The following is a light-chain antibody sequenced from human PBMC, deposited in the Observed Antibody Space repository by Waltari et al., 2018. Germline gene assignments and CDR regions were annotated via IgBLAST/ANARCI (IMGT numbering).Light chain of an antibody. CDR3: LLHFGCDQLV. J-gene: IGLJ3*02. CDR2: SST. Sequence: QTVVTQEPSLTVSPGGTVTLTCASSTGPVASAHYPSWFQQMPGQAPRALIFSSTNKYSCTPARFSGSLLGGKAALTLSSVQPEDEADYYCLLHFGCDQLVIGGGTRLTVL. CDR1: TGPVASAHY. V-gene: IGLV7-43*01.